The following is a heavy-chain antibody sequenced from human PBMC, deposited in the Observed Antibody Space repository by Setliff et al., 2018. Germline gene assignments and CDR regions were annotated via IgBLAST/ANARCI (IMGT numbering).Heavy chain of an antibody. Sequence: SSETLSLTCSVSGGAVSGDYWTWIRQPPGKGLEYIGYINYSGSTNYNPSLKSRVTISGDTSKNQVSLRLSSVTAADTAVYYCARDSGYTDPAFDIWGQGTMVTVSS. J-gene: IGHJ3*02. D-gene: IGHD3-22*01. CDR1: GGAVSGDY. CDR2: INYSGST. V-gene: IGHV4-59*02. CDR3: ARDSGYTDPAFDI.